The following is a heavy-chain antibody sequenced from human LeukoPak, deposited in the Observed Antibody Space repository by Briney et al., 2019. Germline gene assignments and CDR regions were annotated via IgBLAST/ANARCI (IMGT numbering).Heavy chain of an antibody. CDR3: ASRRITELKGAFDI. CDR1: GFTLGDYA. V-gene: IGHV3-53*01. J-gene: IGHJ3*02. Sequence: GGSLRHSCTASGFTLGDYAMSWVRQAPGKGLEWVSVIYSGGSTYYADSVKGRFTISRDNSENTLYLQMNSLRADDTAVYYCASRRITELKGAFDIWGQGTMVTVSS. CDR2: IYSGGST. D-gene: IGHD5-24*01.